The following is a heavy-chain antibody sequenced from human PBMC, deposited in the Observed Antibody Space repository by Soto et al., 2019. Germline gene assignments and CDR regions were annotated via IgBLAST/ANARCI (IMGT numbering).Heavy chain of an antibody. D-gene: IGHD4-17*01. J-gene: IGHJ6*02. V-gene: IGHV4-39*01. CDR2: IYYSGST. CDR1: GGSISSISYY. Sequence: SETLSLTCTVSGGSISSISYYWGWIRQPPGKGLEWIGSIYYSGSTYYNPSLKSRVTISVDTSKNQFSLKLSSVTAADTAVYYWASQGLRYYYYGMDVWGQGTTVTVSS. CDR3: ASQGLRYYYYGMDV.